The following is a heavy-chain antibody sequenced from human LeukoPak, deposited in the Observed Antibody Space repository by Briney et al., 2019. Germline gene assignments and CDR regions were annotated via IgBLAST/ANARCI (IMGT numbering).Heavy chain of an antibody. V-gene: IGHV3-23*01. J-gene: IGHJ5*02. CDR3: ARGGSGTRRGDWFDP. Sequence: GGSLRLSCAASGFTFSSYAMSWVRQAPGKGLEWVSANSGSGGSTYYADSVKGRFTISRDNSKNTLYLQMNSLRAEDTAVYYCARGGSGTRRGDWFDPWGQGTLVTVSS. CDR1: GFTFSSYA. D-gene: IGHD3-10*01. CDR2: NSGSGGST.